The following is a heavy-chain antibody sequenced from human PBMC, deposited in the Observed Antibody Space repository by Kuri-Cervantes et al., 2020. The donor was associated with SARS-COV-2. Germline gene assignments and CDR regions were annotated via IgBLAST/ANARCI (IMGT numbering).Heavy chain of an antibody. CDR1: GYSISSGYY. D-gene: IGHD5-12*01. CDR2: IYHSGST. CDR3: ARQLRLYSMDV. J-gene: IGHJ6*03. V-gene: IGHV4-38-2*01. Sequence: GSLRLSCAVSGYSISSGYYWGWIRQPPGKGLEWIGSIYHSGSTYYNPSLKSRVTMSVDTSKNQFSLKLSSVTAADTAVYYCARQLRLYSMDVWGKGTTVTVSS.